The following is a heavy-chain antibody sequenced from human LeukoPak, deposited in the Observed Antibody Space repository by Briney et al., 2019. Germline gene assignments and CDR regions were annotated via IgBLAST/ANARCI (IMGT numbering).Heavy chain of an antibody. CDR3: AKGRTLVGGSTRSYDY. V-gene: IGHV3-30*02. CDR1: GFTFSSYG. D-gene: IGHD1-26*01. CDR2: IRYDGSNK. J-gene: IGHJ4*02. Sequence: GGSLRLSCAASGFTFSSYGMHWVRQAPGKGLEWVAFIRYDGSNKYYADSVKGRFTISRDNSKNTLYLQMNSLRAEDTAVYYCAKGRTLVGGSTRSYDYWGQGTLVTVSS.